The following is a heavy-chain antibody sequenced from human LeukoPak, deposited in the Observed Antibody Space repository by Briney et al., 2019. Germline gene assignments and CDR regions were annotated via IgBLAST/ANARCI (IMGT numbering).Heavy chain of an antibody. Sequence: GGSLRLSCAASGFTFSGYWMHWVRQAPGKGLVWVSRINRDGGTTTYADSVKGRFTISRDNAKNTLYLQMNSLRAEDTAVYYCARPHLEPEGFDYWGQGTLVTVPS. CDR3: ARPHLEPEGFDY. CDR2: INRDGGTT. CDR1: GFTFSGYW. V-gene: IGHV3-74*01. J-gene: IGHJ4*02. D-gene: IGHD1-14*01.